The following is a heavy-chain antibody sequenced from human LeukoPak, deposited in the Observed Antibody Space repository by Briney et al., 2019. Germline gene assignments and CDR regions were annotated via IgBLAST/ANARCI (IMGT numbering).Heavy chain of an antibody. J-gene: IGHJ4*02. Sequence: QPGGSLRLSCAASGFTFSSYAMSWVRQAPGEGLEWVSAISGSGGSTYYADSVKGRFTISRDNSKNTLYLQMNSLRAEDTAVYYCAKGTNYYGSGTFGYWGQGTLVTVSS. D-gene: IGHD3-10*01. V-gene: IGHV3-23*01. CDR1: GFTFSSYA. CDR3: AKGTNYYGSGTFGY. CDR2: ISGSGGST.